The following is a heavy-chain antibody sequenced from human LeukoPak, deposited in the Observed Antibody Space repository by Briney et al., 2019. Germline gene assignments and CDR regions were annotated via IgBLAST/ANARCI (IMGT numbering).Heavy chain of an antibody. CDR2: INPNSGDT. V-gene: IGHV1-2*02. Sequence: ASVKVSCKASGYTFTGYYMHWVRQAPGQGLEWMGWINPNSGDTNYAQKFQDRVTMTRDTSISTAYMELSRLKSDDTAIYYCAVADEVYYYMDVWGKGTTVTISS. CDR1: GYTFTGYY. D-gene: IGHD6-19*01. CDR3: AVADEVYYYMDV. J-gene: IGHJ6*03.